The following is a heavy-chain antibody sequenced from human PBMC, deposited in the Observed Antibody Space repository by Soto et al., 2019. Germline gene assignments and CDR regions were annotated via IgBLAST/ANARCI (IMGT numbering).Heavy chain of an antibody. CDR2: MNPNSGNT. D-gene: IGHD3-3*01. CDR3: ARGADYDFWSGYYYGMDV. Sequence: ASVKVSCKASGYTFTSYDINWVRQATGQGLEWMGWMNPNSGNTGYAQKLQGRVTMTRNTSISTAYMELSSLRSEDTAVYYCARGADYDFWSGYYYGMDVWGQGTTVTVSS. CDR1: GYTFTSYD. J-gene: IGHJ6*02. V-gene: IGHV1-8*01.